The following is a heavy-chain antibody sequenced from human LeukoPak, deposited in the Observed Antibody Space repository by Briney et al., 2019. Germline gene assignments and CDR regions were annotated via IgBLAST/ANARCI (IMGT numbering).Heavy chain of an antibody. Sequence: SETLSLTCAVSGYSISSGYYWGWIRQPPGKGLEWIGSIYHSGSTYYNPSLKSRVTIPVDTSKNQFSLKLSSVTAADTAVYYCARAVVTTRWYFDLWGRGTLVTVSS. CDR1: GYSISSGYY. CDR2: IYHSGST. V-gene: IGHV4-38-2*01. J-gene: IGHJ2*01. CDR3: ARAVVTTRWYFDL. D-gene: IGHD2-21*02.